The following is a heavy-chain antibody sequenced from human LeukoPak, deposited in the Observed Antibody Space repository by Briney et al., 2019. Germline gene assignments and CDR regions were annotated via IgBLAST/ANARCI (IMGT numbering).Heavy chain of an antibody. CDR2: TYHSGST. D-gene: IGHD1-7*01. CDR1: GGSISSGGYS. J-gene: IGHJ3*02. V-gene: IGHV4-30-2*01. Sequence: PSETLSLTCAVSGGSISSGGYSWSWIRQPPGQGLEWIGYTYHSGSTYYNPSLKSRVTISVDRSKNQFSLKLSSVTAADTAVYYCARVNYDPDAFDIWGQGTMVTVSS. CDR3: ARVNYDPDAFDI.